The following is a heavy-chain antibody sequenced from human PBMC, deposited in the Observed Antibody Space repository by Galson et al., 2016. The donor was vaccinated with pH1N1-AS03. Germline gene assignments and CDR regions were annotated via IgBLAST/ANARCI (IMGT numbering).Heavy chain of an antibody. CDR3: TSGMVELDY. D-gene: IGHD3-10*01. J-gene: IGHJ4*02. V-gene: IGHV3-7*01. Sequence: SLRLSCAASRFRFIDYWMTWVRQAPGKGLEWVANIDQDGSGKYYMDSVEGRFTISRDNAKNSLSLQMNSLRSGDTAVYYCTSGMVELDYWGQGTLVTVSS. CDR1: RFRFIDYW. CDR2: IDQDGSGK.